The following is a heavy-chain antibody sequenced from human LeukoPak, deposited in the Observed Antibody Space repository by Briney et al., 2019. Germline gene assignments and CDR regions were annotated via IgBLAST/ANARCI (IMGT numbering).Heavy chain of an antibody. CDR3: ARWDDSDWGFGN. V-gene: IGHV4-59*08. D-gene: IGHD6-19*01. J-gene: IGHJ4*02. CDR2: FSNRGTT. Sequence: SETLSLTCTVSGGSISSYYWSWIRQPPGKGLEWVGYFSNRGTTSYNPSLNSRVTISVDTSKNQLSLKLTSVTDADTAVYYCARWDDSDWGFGNWGPGTLVTVSS. CDR1: GGSISSYY.